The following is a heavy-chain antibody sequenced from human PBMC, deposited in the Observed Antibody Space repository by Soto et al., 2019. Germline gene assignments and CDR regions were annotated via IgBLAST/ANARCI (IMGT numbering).Heavy chain of an antibody. CDR1: GVSISSGGYS. V-gene: IGHV4-30-2*01. Sequence: KPSETLSLTCGVSGVSISSGGYSWNWIRQPPGKGLQWIAYIHHSGTTYYNPSLKSRVTISLDRSKNQFSLNLSSVTAADTAVYYCARDDTDDAFDLWGQGTLVTV. J-gene: IGHJ3*01. CDR2: IHHSGTT. D-gene: IGHD3-9*01. CDR3: ARDDTDDAFDL.